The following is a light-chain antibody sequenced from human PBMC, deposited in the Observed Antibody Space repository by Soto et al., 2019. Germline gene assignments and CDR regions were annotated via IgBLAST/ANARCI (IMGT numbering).Light chain of an antibody. J-gene: IGLJ2*01. V-gene: IGLV1-40*01. Sequence: QSVLTQPPSVSGAPGQRVTISCTGSSSNIGAGYDIHWYQQLPGTAPKLLIYGNSNRPSGVPDRFSGSKSGTSASLAITGLQPEAEADYYCQSYDSSLSGVVFGGGTKLTVL. CDR3: QSYDSSLSGVV. CDR2: GNS. CDR1: SSNIGAGYD.